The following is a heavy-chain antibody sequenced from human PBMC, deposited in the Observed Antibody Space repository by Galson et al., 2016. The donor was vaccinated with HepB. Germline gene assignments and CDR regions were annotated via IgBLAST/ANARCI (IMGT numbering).Heavy chain of an antibody. CDR1: GVSLSDYN. D-gene: IGHD6-13*01. CDR2: ITSSSTVI. J-gene: IGHJ4*02. V-gene: IGHV3-21*05. CDR3: ASDSSSGYFFES. Sequence: SLRLSCAASGVSLSDYNMNWVRQAPGKGLEWVSYITSSSTVIYSADSVKGRFTISRDNAKNSLYLQMNSLRAEDTAVYYCASDSSSGYFFESWGQGALVTVSS.